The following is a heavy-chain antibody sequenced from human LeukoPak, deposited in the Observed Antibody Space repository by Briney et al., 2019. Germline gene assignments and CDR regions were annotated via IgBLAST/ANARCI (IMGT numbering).Heavy chain of an antibody. J-gene: IGHJ4*02. Sequence: GGSLRLSCGASGFTFSSYWMSWVRQAPGKGLEWVANIKQDGSEKYYVDSVKGRFTISRDNAKNSLYLQMNSLRAEDTAVYYCARDGPNLRPGTHFDYWGQGTLVTVSS. V-gene: IGHV3-7*04. CDR3: ARDGPNLRPGTHFDY. CDR1: GFTFSSYW. CDR2: IKQDGSEK.